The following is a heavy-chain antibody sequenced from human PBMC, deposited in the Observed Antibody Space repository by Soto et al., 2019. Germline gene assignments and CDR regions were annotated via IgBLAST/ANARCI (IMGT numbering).Heavy chain of an antibody. V-gene: IGHV4-61*01. CDR3: AKVGWGGES. CDR2: KPYTGSP. CDR1: GYSVSRGSYH. D-gene: IGHD7-27*01. Sequence: PSETLSLPCRGSGYSVSRGSYHWSWIRQPPGKGLEWIGFKPYTGSPDYNPSLKSRVVISIDRSKNQFSLKLSSVTATDTAVYFCAKVGWGGESWGQGTLVSVSS. J-gene: IGHJ5*02.